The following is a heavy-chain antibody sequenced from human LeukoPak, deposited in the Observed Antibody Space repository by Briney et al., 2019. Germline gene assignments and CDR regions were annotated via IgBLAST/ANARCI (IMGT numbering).Heavy chain of an antibody. V-gene: IGHV4-30-4*08. Sequence: SETLSLTCTVSGGSISSGDYYWSWIRQPPGKGLEWIGYIYYSGSTYYNPSLKSRVTISVDTSKNQFSLKLSSVTAADTAVYYCARAVRYSSFYFDYWGQGTLVTVSS. D-gene: IGHD6-13*01. CDR2: IYYSGST. CDR1: GGSISSGDYY. J-gene: IGHJ4*02. CDR3: ARAVRYSSFYFDY.